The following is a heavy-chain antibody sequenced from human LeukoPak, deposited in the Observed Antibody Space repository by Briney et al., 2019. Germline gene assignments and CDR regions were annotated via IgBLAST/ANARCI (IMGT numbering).Heavy chain of an antibody. CDR2: ISGSGGST. Sequence: PGGSLRLSCAASGFTFSSYAMSWVRQAPGKGLEWVSAISGSGGSTYYADSVKGRFTISRDNSKNTLYLQMNSLRAEDTAVYYCPKVHAGYSSDWLDYWGQGTLVTVSS. CDR1: GFTFSSYA. D-gene: IGHD6-19*01. V-gene: IGHV3-23*01. J-gene: IGHJ4*02. CDR3: PKVHAGYSSDWLDY.